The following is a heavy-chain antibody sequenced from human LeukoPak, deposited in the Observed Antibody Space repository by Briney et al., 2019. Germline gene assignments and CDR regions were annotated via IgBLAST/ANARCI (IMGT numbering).Heavy chain of an antibody. D-gene: IGHD6-6*01. CDR1: GFTFSAYW. J-gene: IGHJ4*02. V-gene: IGHV3-74*01. Sequence: GGSLRLSCAASGFTFSAYWMHWVRQVPGKGLVWVSRISTDGNNTNYADSVKGRFTISRDIAKNTLYLQMNSLRAEDTAVYYCVREYTSSSGRSFDYWGQGTLVTVSS. CDR3: VREYTSSSGRSFDY. CDR2: ISTDGNNT.